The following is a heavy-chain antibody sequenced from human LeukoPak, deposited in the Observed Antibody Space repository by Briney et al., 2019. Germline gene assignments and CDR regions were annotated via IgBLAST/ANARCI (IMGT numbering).Heavy chain of an antibody. J-gene: IGHJ3*02. CDR3: ARERGMSAFDI. D-gene: IGHD3-16*01. CDR1: GYTFTSYV. Sequence: ASVKVSCKASGYTFTSYVMNWLRQAPGLGLEWMGWINPNSGGTKYAQRFQGRVTMTRDTSISTAYMELNSLRSDDTAVYHCARERGMSAFDIWGQGTMATVSS. CDR2: INPNSGGT. V-gene: IGHV1-2*02.